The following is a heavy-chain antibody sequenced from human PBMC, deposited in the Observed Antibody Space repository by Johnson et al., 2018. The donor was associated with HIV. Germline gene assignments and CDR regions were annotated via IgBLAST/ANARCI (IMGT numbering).Heavy chain of an antibody. CDR1: GFTFGDYA. CDR2: IQYDGSNK. J-gene: IGHJ3*02. D-gene: IGHD1-1*01. Sequence: QVQLVESGGGLVQPGRSLRLSCTASGFTFGDYAMSWFRQAPGKGLEWVTFIQYDGSNKYYADSVKGRFTISRDNSKNTLYLPMNSLRAEDTAVYYCTTGLYWNDAFDIWGQGTMVTVSS. CDR3: TTGLYWNDAFDI. V-gene: IGHV3-30*02.